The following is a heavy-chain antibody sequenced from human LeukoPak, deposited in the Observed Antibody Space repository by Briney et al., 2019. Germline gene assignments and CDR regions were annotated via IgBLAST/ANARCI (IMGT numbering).Heavy chain of an antibody. D-gene: IGHD3-3*01. J-gene: IGHJ5*02. Sequence: GGSLTLSCAASGFTFSSYAMSWLRQAPGKGLEWVSAISDSGGSTYYADSVKGRLTISRDNYKNTLYLQINSLRAEDTAVYYCAKAGYGFWSGYFTAYWFDPWGQGNLVTVSS. CDR1: GFTFSSYA. CDR2: ISDSGGST. CDR3: AKAGYGFWSGYFTAYWFDP. V-gene: IGHV3-23*01.